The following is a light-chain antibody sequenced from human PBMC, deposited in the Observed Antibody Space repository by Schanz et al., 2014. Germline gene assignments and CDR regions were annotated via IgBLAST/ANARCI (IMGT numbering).Light chain of an antibody. V-gene: IGKV3-20*01. J-gene: IGKJ4*01. CDR2: GAS. CDR1: QSVTSSY. Sequence: EIVLTQSPGTLSLSPGERPTLSCRASQSVTSSYLVWSQKKPGQAPRLLIYGASNRATGIPDRFSGSGSGTDFTLTITRLEPEDFVVYYCQQYGSSPLTFGGGTKVEIK. CDR3: QQYGSSPLT.